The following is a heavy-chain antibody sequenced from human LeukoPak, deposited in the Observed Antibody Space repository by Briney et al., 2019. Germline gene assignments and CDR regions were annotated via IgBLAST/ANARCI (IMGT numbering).Heavy chain of an antibody. D-gene: IGHD3-22*01. V-gene: IGHV3-74*01. J-gene: IGHJ1*01. CDR2: IKTDGST. Sequence: RGSMRLSCAASAFTFSSYWMHWVRQAPGKWLVWVSRIKTDGSTNYADSVKGRYTISRDNAKNTVSLKMNSLRAEDTGVYYCARAPSEIGGYYPEYFRHWGQGTLVTVSS. CDR3: ARAPSEIGGYYPEYFRH. CDR1: AFTFSSYW.